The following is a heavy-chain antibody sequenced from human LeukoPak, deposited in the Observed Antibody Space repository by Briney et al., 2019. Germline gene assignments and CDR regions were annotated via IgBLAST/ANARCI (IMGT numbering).Heavy chain of an antibody. Sequence: PSETLSLTCTVSGGSISSRSYYWGWIRQPPGKGLEWIGSIYYSGSTYYTPSLQSGVTISVDTSKNQFYLKLSSVTAADTAVYYCARVYDSSGYYLYFDYWGQGTLVTVSS. CDR1: GGSISSRSYY. D-gene: IGHD3-22*01. CDR3: ARVYDSSGYYLYFDY. J-gene: IGHJ4*02. V-gene: IGHV4-39*07. CDR2: IYYSGST.